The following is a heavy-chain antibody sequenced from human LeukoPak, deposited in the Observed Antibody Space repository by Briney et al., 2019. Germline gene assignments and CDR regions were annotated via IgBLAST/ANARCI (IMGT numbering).Heavy chain of an antibody. V-gene: IGHV1-18*01. J-gene: IGHJ6*02. CDR1: GYTFTSYG. Sequence: ASVKVSCKASGYTFTSYGISWVRQAPGQGLEWMGWISAYNGNTNYAQKLQGRVTMTTDTSTSTAYMELRSLRSDDTAVYYCARGRSAIGWYYYYGMDVWGQGTTVTVSS. CDR3: ARGRSAIGWYYYYGMDV. CDR2: ISAYNGNT.